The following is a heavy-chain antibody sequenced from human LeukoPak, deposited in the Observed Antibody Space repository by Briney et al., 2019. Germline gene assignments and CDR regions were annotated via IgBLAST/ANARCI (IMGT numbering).Heavy chain of an antibody. D-gene: IGHD6-19*01. CDR3: TRDGQWLAGEINWFDP. Sequence: ASVKVSCKASGGTFSSYAISWVRQAPGQGLEWMGRIIPIFGTANYAQKFQGRVTITTDESTSTAYMGLSSLRSEDTAVYYCTRDGQWLAGEINWFDPWGQGTLVTVSS. CDR1: GGTFSSYA. J-gene: IGHJ5*02. CDR2: IIPIFGTA. V-gene: IGHV1-69*05.